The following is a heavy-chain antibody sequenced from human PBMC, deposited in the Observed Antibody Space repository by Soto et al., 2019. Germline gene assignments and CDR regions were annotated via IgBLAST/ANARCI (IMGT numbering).Heavy chain of an antibody. CDR1: SGSISSSNW. Sequence: QVQLQESGPGLVKPSGTLSLTCAVSSGSISSSNWWSWVRQPPGKGLEWIGEIYHSGSTNYNPSLKSRVTISVDKSKNPFSLKLSSVTAADTAVYYCARGRNRVTKKYYFDYWGQGTLVTVSS. V-gene: IGHV4-4*02. CDR3: ARGRNRVTKKYYFDY. D-gene: IGHD4-17*01. CDR2: IYHSGST. J-gene: IGHJ4*02.